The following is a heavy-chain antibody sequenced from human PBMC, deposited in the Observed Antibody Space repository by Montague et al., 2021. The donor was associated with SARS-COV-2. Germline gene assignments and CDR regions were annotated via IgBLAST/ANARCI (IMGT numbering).Heavy chain of an antibody. D-gene: IGHD3-3*01. J-gene: IGHJ5*02. CDR2: IYTSGST. Sequence: TLSLTCTVSGGSIRSGIYYWSWIRQPAGKGLEWIGRIYTSGSTNYNPSLNSRSTISVDTSKNQSSLKLCSVTAADAAVYYCARGSTVSSSGYYTGWFDPWGQGTLVTVSS. CDR1: GGSIRSGIYY. V-gene: IGHV4-61*02. CDR3: ARGSTVSSSGYYTGWFDP.